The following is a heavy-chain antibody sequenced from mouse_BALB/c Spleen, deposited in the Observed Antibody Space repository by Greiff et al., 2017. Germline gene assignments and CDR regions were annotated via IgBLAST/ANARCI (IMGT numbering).Heavy chain of an antibody. CDR1: GYTFTSYT. Sequence: QVQLKQSAAELARPGASVKMSCKASGYTFTSYTMHWVKQRPGQGLEWIGYINPSSGYTEYNQKFKDKTTLTADKSSSTAYMQLSSLTSEDSAVYYCARLRENRGFAYWGQGTLVTVSA. V-gene: IGHV1-4*02. CDR2: INPSSGYT. CDR3: ARLRENRGFAY. D-gene: IGHD3-1*01. J-gene: IGHJ3*01.